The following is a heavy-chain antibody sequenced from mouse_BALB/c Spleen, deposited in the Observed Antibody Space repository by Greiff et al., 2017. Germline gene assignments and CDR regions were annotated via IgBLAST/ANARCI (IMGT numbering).Heavy chain of an antibody. J-gene: IGHJ2*01. V-gene: IGHV5-6-5*01. CDR3: ARGALLRLPYYFDY. CDR1: GFTFSSYA. CDR2: ISSGGST. D-gene: IGHD1-2*01. Sequence: EVHLVESGGGLVKPGGSLKLSCAASGFTFSSYAMSWVRQTPEKRLEWVASISSGGSTYYPDSVKGRFTISRDNARNILYLQMSSLRSEDTAMYYCARGALLRLPYYFDYWGQGTTLTVSS.